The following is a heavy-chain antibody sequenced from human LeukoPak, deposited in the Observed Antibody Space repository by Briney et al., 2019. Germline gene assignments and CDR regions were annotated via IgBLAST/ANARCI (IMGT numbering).Heavy chain of an antibody. CDR2: IYYSGST. V-gene: IGHV4-39*07. CDR3: ARRSGSYYGLGSFDY. J-gene: IGHJ4*02. CDR1: GGSISSSSYY. Sequence: SETLSLTCTVSGGSISSSSYYWGWIRQPPGKGLEWIGSIYYSGSTYYNPSLKSRITISVDTSKNQFSLKLSSVTAADTAVYSCARRSGSYYGLGSFDYWGQGTLVSVSS. D-gene: IGHD3-10*01.